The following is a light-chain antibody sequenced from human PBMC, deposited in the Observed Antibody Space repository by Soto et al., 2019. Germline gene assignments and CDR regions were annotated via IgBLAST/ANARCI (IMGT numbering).Light chain of an antibody. Sequence: QSALTQPPSASGSPGQSVTISCTGTKNDIGVYDFVSWYQHHPGKAPRLIIYEVVQRPSGVPDRFSGSKSGNTASLAISGLQSEDEADYYCAAWDDSLNGVYVFGPGTKLTVL. CDR1: KNDIGVYDF. CDR3: AAWDDSLNGVYV. J-gene: IGLJ1*01. V-gene: IGLV2-8*01. CDR2: EVV.